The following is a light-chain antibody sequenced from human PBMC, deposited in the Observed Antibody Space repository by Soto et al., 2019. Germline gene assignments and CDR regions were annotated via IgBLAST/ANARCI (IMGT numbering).Light chain of an antibody. CDR3: QQVNNYPLT. Sequence: DIQLTQSPSFLSASVGDRVTITCRASQGISTFLAWYQQHPGTAPKRLIYDASNLQSGVPSRFSGSGSGTEFTLTISRLQTEDFATYYCQQVNNYPLTFGGGTKVELK. CDR1: QGISTF. V-gene: IGKV1-9*01. J-gene: IGKJ4*01. CDR2: DAS.